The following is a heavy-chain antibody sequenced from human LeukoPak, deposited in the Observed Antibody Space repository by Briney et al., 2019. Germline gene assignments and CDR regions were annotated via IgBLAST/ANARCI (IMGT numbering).Heavy chain of an antibody. Sequence: GASVTVSFTASGYTFTSYSISWVRQAPGQGLEWMGWISAYNGNTNYAQKLQGRVTITTDTSTTTPSMELRSHRPAAPATSSCARDRLGIAVAGRPLSFDYWGQGTWSPSPQ. J-gene: IGHJ4*02. CDR3: ARDRLGIAVAGRPLSFDY. CDR2: ISAYNGNT. V-gene: IGHV1-18*01. D-gene: IGHD6-19*01. CDR1: GYTFTSYS.